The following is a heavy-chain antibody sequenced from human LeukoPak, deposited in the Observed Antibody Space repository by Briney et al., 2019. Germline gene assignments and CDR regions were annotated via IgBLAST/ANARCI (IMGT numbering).Heavy chain of an antibody. J-gene: IGHJ4*02. D-gene: IGHD6-13*01. CDR1: GYTFTSYG. Sequence: ASVKVSCKASGYTFTSYGISWVRQAPGQGLEWMGWISTYNGNTNYAQNLQGRVTMTTDTSTSTAYMELSRLRSDDTAVYYCARKTSSSWYDYWGQGTLVTVSS. V-gene: IGHV1-18*01. CDR3: ARKTSSSWYDY. CDR2: ISTYNGNT.